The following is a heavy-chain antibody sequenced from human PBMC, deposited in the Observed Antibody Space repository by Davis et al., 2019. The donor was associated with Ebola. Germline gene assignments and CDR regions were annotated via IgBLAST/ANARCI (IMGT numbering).Heavy chain of an antibody. J-gene: IGHJ6*02. CDR3: TRDLKQPPPSYYYGMDV. Sequence: GESLKISCTGFGFTFGDYAMNWVRQAPGKGLEWVGFVRSKAYGGKAAYAASVQGRFTISRDDSKSIAYLQMNSLKTEDTAVYYCTRDLKQPPPSYYYGMDVWGQGTTVTVS. CDR2: VRSKAYGGKA. D-gene: IGHD6-13*01. CDR1: GFTFGDYA. V-gene: IGHV3-49*04.